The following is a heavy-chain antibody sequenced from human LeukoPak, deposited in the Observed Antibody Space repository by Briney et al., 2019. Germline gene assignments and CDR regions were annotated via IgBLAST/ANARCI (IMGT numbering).Heavy chain of an antibody. J-gene: IGHJ4*02. CDR1: GGSISSSSYY. CDR2: IHYSGST. CDR3: ARDKGFRPATAVWDY. D-gene: IGHD1-14*01. V-gene: IGHV4-39*07. Sequence: SETLSLTCTVSGGSISSSSYYWGWIRQPPGKGLEWIGSIHYSGSTYYNPSLKSRVTISVDTSKNQFSLKLSSVTAADTAVYYCARDKGFRPATAVWDYWGQGTLVTVSS.